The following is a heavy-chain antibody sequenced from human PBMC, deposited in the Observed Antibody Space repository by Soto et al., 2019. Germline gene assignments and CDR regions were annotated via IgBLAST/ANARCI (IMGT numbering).Heavy chain of an antibody. V-gene: IGHV1-8*01. J-gene: IGHJ4*02. D-gene: IGHD1-20*01. CDR3: ASGAYNWNDYAY. CDR2: MSPKRGNT. Sequence: QVQLVQSGAEVKKPGASVKVSCKASGYSFTNHEITWVRQATGLGLEWMGWMSPKRGNTAYAQKFQGRLAMTRNTSISTAYLELSSLTSEDTGVYYCASGAYNWNDYAYWGQGTLVSVSS. CDR1: GYSFTNHE.